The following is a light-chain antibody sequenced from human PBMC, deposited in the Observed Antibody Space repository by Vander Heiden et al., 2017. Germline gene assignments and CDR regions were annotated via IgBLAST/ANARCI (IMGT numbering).Light chain of an antibody. CDR2: AAS. V-gene: IGKV1-39*01. J-gene: IGKJ2*01. CDR1: QSISSY. CDR3: QQSYSTPYT. Sequence: IQMTPSLSSLSAAVGDRVTITCRASQSISSYLNWYQQKPGKAPKLLIYAASSLQSGVPSRFSGSGSGTDFTLTISSLQPEDFATYYCQQSYSTPYTFGQGTKLEIK.